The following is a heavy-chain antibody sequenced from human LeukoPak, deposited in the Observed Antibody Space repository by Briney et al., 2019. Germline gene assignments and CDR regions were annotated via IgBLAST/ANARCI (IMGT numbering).Heavy chain of an antibody. CDR3: ASWDFWSGYDAFDI. J-gene: IGHJ3*02. Sequence: SVKVSCKASGGTSSSYAISWVRQAPGQGLEWMGGIIPIFGTANYAQKFQGRVTITTDESTSTAYMELSSLRSEDTAVYYCASWDFWSGYDAFDIWGQGTMVTVSS. CDR1: GGTSSSYA. CDR2: IIPIFGTA. D-gene: IGHD3-3*01. V-gene: IGHV1-69*05.